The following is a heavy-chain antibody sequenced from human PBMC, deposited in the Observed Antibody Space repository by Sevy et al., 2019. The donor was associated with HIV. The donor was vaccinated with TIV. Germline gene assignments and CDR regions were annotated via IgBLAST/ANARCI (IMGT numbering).Heavy chain of an antibody. CDR3: AWLDV. CDR1: GFTFSSYW. CDR2: IKEDGSDK. V-gene: IGHV3-7*01. J-gene: IGHJ6*04. Sequence: VGSLRLSCAASGFTFSSYWMNWVRRGPGKGLEWVAHIKEDGSDKYYVDSVKGRFTISRDNAQNSLYLEMNSLRADDTAVYYCAWLDVWGKGTTVTVSS.